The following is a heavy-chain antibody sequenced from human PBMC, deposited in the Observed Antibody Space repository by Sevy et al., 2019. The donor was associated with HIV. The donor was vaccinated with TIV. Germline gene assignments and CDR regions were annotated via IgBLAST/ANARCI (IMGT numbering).Heavy chain of an antibody. CDR1: GFTFSSYA. V-gene: IGHV3-30-3*01. CDR2: ISYDGSNK. J-gene: IGHJ3*02. Sequence: GGSLRLSCAASGFTFSSYAMHWVRQAPGKGLEWVAVISYDGSNKYYADSVKGRFTISRDNSKNTRYLQMNSLRAEDTAVYYCARDGRKGELLHAFDIWGQGTMVTVSS. D-gene: IGHD1-26*01. CDR3: ARDGRKGELLHAFDI.